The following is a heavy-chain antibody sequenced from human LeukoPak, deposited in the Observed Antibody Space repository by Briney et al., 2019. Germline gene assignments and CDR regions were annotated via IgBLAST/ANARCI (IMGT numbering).Heavy chain of an antibody. J-gene: IGHJ3*02. V-gene: IGHV3-23*01. Sequence: GGSLRLSCAASGFTFSSYWMSWVRQAPGKGLEWVSVISGSGGSTYYADSVKGRFTISRDNSKSTLHLQMNSLRAEDTAVYYCAKDLRYSGSPRAFDIWGQGTMVTVSS. CDR1: GFTFSSYW. D-gene: IGHD1-26*01. CDR3: AKDLRYSGSPRAFDI. CDR2: ISGSGGST.